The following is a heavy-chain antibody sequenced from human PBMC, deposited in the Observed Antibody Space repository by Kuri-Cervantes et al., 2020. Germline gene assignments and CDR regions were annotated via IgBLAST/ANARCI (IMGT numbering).Heavy chain of an antibody. Sequence: GSLRLSCTVSGGSISSYYWSWIRQPPGKGLEWIGYIYYSGSTNYNPSLKSRVTISVDTSKNQFSLKLSSVTAADTAVYYCARGGGGYSYGLYYYYYYYMDVWGKGTTVTVSS. CDR3: ARGGGGYSYGLYYYYYYYMDV. J-gene: IGHJ6*03. CDR1: GGSISSYY. CDR2: IYYSGST. D-gene: IGHD5-18*01. V-gene: IGHV4-59*01.